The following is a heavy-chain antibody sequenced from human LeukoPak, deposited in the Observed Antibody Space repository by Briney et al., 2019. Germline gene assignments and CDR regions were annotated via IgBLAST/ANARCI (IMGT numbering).Heavy chain of an antibody. J-gene: IGHJ4*02. CDR3: ARGSASGSMTD. V-gene: IGHV3-7*01. Sequence: GGSLRLSCVGSGYIFSTYWMNWVRQAPGKGLEWVANIKQDGSEKYHVDSVKGRFTISRDNAKNSLYLQMNSLRAEDTAVYYCARGSASGSMTDWGQGTLVTVSS. CDR2: IKQDGSEK. CDR1: GYIFSTYW. D-gene: IGHD6-19*01.